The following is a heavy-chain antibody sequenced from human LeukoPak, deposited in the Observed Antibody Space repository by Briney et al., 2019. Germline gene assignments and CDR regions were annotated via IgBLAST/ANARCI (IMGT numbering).Heavy chain of an antibody. CDR2: IYPGDSDT. J-gene: IGHJ3*02. V-gene: IGHV5-51*01. Sequence: GESLKISCKGSGYSFTSYWIGWVRQMPGKGLEWMGIIYPGDSDTRYSPSFQGQVTISADKSISTAYLQWSSLKASDTAMYYCARHLSDIAYCGGDCYFAFDIWGQGAMVTVSS. CDR3: ARHLSDIAYCGGDCYFAFDI. CDR1: GYSFTSYW. D-gene: IGHD2-21*02.